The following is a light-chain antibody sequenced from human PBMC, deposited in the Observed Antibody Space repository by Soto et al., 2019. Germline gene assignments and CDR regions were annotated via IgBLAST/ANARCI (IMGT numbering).Light chain of an antibody. Sequence: DIQMTQSPSTLSASVGDRITITCRASQSISSWLAWYQQKPGKVPKLLIYDASSLESGVPSRFSGSGSGTEFTLPISSLQPDDFANYYGQQYNSYPWTFLQGTKVEIK. J-gene: IGKJ1*01. V-gene: IGKV1-5*01. CDR1: QSISSW. CDR3: QQYNSYPWT. CDR2: DAS.